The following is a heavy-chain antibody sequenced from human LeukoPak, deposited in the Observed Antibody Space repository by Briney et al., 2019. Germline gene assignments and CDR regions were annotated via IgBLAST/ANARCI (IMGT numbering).Heavy chain of an antibody. CDR3: ASSYSGYHY. CDR1: AGTFRRND. J-gene: IGHJ4*02. D-gene: IGHD5-12*01. CDR2: FIPKLSIA. Sequence: SVTVSCKAFAGTFRRNDLTWVRQAPGQGLEWMGGFIPKLSIAHYAQKFKARVTITADQSTTTVYMELRSLRSEDTAVYYCASSYSGYHYWGQGTLVTVSS. V-gene: IGHV1-69*10.